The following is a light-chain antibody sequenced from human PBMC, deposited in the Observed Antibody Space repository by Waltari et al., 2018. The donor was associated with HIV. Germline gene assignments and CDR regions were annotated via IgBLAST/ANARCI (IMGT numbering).Light chain of an antibody. CDR1: NSNIGSNS. Sequence: QSVLTQPPSASGTPGQRVTISCSGRNSNIGSNSVNWYQQVPGTAPKLLIYSNNHRPSGVPDRFSGSKSGNSASLAISGLRSEDEADYYCAAWDDSRNGEVIFGGGTKLTVL. CDR3: AAWDDSRNGEVI. V-gene: IGLV1-44*01. J-gene: IGLJ2*01. CDR2: SNN.